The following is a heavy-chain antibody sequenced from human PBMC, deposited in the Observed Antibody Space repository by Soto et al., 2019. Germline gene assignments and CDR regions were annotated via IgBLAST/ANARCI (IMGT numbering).Heavy chain of an antibody. V-gene: IGHV3-53*02. J-gene: IGHJ4*02. D-gene: IGHD3-22*01. Sequence: EVQLVETGGGLIQPGGSLRLSCAASGFTVSSSYMSWVRQGPGKGLEWVSVIWSGGSTYYTDSVKGRFTISRDNSKNTLFLEMNSLRAEDTAVYYCARGPFDSSGYYTADSWGQGTLVAVSS. CDR1: GFTVSSSY. CDR3: ARGPFDSSGYYTADS. CDR2: IWSGGST.